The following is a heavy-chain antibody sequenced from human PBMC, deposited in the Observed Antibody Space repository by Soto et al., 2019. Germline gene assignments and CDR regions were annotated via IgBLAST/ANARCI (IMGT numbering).Heavy chain of an antibody. Sequence: GGSLRLSCAASGFTFSPYAIHWVRQAPGKGLEWVAIISYDGGNKYYADSVKGRFTISRDNSKNTLYLQMNSLRAEDTAVYYCARDPGRISADYFDYWGQGTLVTV. CDR3: ARDPGRISADYFDY. CDR1: GFTFSPYA. J-gene: IGHJ4*02. D-gene: IGHD2-15*01. V-gene: IGHV3-30-3*01. CDR2: ISYDGGNK.